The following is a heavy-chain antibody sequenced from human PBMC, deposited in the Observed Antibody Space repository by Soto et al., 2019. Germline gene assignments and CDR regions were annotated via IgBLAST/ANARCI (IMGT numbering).Heavy chain of an antibody. CDR3: AKDSPATMVRGVTYFDY. D-gene: IGHD3-10*01. J-gene: IGHJ4*02. V-gene: IGHV3-23*01. CDR2: ISGRGGST. CDR1: GFTFSSYA. Sequence: EVQLLESGGGLVQPGGSLRLSCAASGFTFSSYAMSWVRQAPGKGLEWVSAISGRGGSTYYADSVKGRFTIPRDNSKNTQYLQMNSQRAEDTAVYYCAKDSPATMVRGVTYFDYWGQGTLVTVSS.